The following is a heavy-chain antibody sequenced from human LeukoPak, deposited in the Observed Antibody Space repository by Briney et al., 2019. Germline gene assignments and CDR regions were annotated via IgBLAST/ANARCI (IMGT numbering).Heavy chain of an antibody. Sequence: ASVKVSCKASGYTFAGYYMHWVRQAPGQGLEWMGWINPNSGGTNYAQKFQGRVTMTRDASISTAYMELSRLRSDDTAVYYCAGGDYYGSGSYYSAVDYWGQGTLVTVSS. V-gene: IGHV1-2*02. CDR1: GYTFAGYY. CDR3: AGGDYYGSGSYYSAVDY. D-gene: IGHD3-10*01. J-gene: IGHJ4*02. CDR2: INPNSGGT.